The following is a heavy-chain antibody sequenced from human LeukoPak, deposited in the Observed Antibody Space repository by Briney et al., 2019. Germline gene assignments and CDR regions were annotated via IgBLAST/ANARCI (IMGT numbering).Heavy chain of an antibody. CDR1: GFSLSTSGVG. Sequence: SGPTLVKPTQTLTLTCTFSGFSLSTSGVGVGWIRQPPGKALEWLSLIYWNDDKRYSPSLTNRLTITKDTSKNQVVLTMTNMDPVDTATYYCARWCLWQWLPYSWFDPWGQGTLVTVSS. J-gene: IGHJ5*02. V-gene: IGHV2-5*01. CDR3: ARWCLWQWLPYSWFDP. CDR2: IYWNDDK. D-gene: IGHD6-19*01.